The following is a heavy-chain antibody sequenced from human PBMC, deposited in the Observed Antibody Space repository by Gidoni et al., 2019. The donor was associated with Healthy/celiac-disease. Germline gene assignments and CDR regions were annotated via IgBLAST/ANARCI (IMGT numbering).Heavy chain of an antibody. D-gene: IGHD1-26*01. Sequence: QVQLVESGGGLVKPGGSLRLSCAASGFPFSDYYMGWIRQAPGKGLEWVSYISSSSSYTNYADSVKGRFTISRDNAKNSLYLQMNSLRAEDTAVYYCARVVDGGSYSSWGQGTLVTVSS. V-gene: IGHV3-11*06. J-gene: IGHJ4*02. CDR2: ISSSSSYT. CDR1: GFPFSDYY. CDR3: ARVVDGGSYSS.